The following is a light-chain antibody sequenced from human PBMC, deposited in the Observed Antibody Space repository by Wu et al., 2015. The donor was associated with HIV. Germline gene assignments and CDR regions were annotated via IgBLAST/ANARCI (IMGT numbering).Light chain of an antibody. CDR2: GAS. CDR3: QQYGFSQLA. J-gene: IGKJ4*01. Sequence: EIVLTQSPDTLSLSPGERATLSCRASQSVINSYLAWYQQKPGQSPRLLIYGASSRATGIPDRFSGSGSGTDFTLTISRLEPEDFAVYYCQQYGFSQLAFGGGTKVEIK. CDR1: QSVINSY. V-gene: IGKV3-20*01.